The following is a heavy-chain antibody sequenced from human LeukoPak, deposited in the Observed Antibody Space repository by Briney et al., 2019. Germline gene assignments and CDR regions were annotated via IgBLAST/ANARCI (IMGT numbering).Heavy chain of an antibody. CDR1: GFTFSSYW. CDR2: IKQDGSEK. CDR3: ARDWRLDWFDP. V-gene: IGHV3-7*01. Sequence: GGSLRLSCAASGFTFSSYWMSWVRQAPGKGLEWVAIIKQDGSEKYYVDSVKGRFTISRDNTKNSLYLQMNSLRAEDTPVYYCARDWRLDWFDPRGQGTLVTVSS. J-gene: IGHJ5*02. D-gene: IGHD3-3*01.